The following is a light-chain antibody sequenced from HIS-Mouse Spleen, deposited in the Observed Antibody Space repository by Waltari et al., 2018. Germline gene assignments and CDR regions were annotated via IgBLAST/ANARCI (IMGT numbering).Light chain of an antibody. CDR1: ALPKKY. CDR2: EDS. J-gene: IGLJ2*01. V-gene: IGLV3-10*01. Sequence: YELTQPPSVSVSPGQTVRITCSGDALPKKYAYWYQQKSGQAPVLVIYEDSKRPSGIPEGFSGSSSGTMATLTISGAQVEDEADYYCYSTDSSGNHRVFGGGTKLTVL. CDR3: YSTDSSGNHRV.